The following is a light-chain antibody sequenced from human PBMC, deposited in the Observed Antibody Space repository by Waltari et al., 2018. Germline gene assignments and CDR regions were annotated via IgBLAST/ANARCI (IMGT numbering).Light chain of an antibody. CDR3: QSADNSGTVI. CDR2: KDI. V-gene: IGLV3-25*03. J-gene: IGLJ2*01. CDR1: ALRKQN. Sequence: SDEVTQPPSVSVSAGQTARITCSGDALRKQNGYWYQQKPGQAPVVIIYKDIERPSGIPERFSGSTSGTTVTLTISGVQAEDEADYYCQSADNSGTVIFGGGTKVTVL.